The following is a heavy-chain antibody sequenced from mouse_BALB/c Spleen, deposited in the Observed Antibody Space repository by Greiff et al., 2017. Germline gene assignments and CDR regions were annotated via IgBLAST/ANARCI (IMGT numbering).Heavy chain of an antibody. V-gene: IGHV1S81*02. CDR2: INPSNGRT. CDR3: AKIYDGYYSFAY. J-gene: IGHJ3*01. D-gene: IGHD2-3*01. Sequence: QGQLQQSGAELVKPGASVKLSCKASGYTFTSYWMHWVKQRPGQGLEWIGEINPSNGRTNYNEKFKSKATLTVDKSSSTAYMQLSSLTSEDSAVYYCAKIYDGYYSFAYWGQGTLVTVSA. CDR1: GYTFTSYW.